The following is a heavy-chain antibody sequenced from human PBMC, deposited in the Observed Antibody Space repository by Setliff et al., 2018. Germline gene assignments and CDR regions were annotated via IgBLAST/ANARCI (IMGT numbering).Heavy chain of an antibody. V-gene: IGHV1-2*02. D-gene: IGHD2-15*01. Sequence: ASVKVSCKASGYTFTAYYMHWVRQAPGQGLEWMGWINPGSGATNYAQKFQDRVTMTSDTSITTAYMELSSLTSDDRAIYYCARGRIGSTWTGDYWGQGTLVTVSS. J-gene: IGHJ4*02. CDR2: INPGSGAT. CDR3: ARGRIGSTWTGDY. CDR1: GYTFTAYY.